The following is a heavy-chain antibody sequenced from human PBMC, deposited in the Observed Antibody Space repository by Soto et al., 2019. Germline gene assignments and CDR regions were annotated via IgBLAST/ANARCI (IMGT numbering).Heavy chain of an antibody. V-gene: IGHV3-23*01. Sequence: QPGGSLRLSCAASGFTFSSYAMSWVRQAPGKGLEWVSATSGSGGSTYYADSVKGRFTISRDNSKNTLYLQMNSLRAEDTAVYYCAKDLGYGDYLWYFDLWGRGTLVTVSS. J-gene: IGHJ2*01. CDR3: AKDLGYGDYLWYFDL. D-gene: IGHD4-17*01. CDR2: TSGSGGST. CDR1: GFTFSSYA.